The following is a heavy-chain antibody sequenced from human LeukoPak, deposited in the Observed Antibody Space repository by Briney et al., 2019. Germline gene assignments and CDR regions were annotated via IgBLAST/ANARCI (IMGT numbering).Heavy chain of an antibody. CDR3: ARLSARRSYYYYYMDV. Sequence: GGSLRLSCAASGFTFDDYGMSWVRHAPGKGLEWVSGINWNGDNTNYADSLKGRFTISRDNAKNSLYLQMNSLRAEDTALYYCARLSARRSYYYYYMDVWGKGTTVTVSS. D-gene: IGHD6-6*01. V-gene: IGHV3-20*04. CDR1: GFTFDDYG. J-gene: IGHJ6*03. CDR2: INWNGDNT.